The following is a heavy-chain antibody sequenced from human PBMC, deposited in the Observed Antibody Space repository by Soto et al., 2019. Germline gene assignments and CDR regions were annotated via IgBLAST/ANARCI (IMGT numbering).Heavy chain of an antibody. CDR2: ISYDGSNK. V-gene: IGHV3-30-3*01. Sequence: GGSLRLSCAASGFTFSSYAMHWVRQAPGKGLEWVAVISYDGSNKYYADSVKGRFTISRDNSKNTLYLQMNSLRAEDTAVYYCARDRSFYDYWGQGTLVTVSS. D-gene: IGHD3-16*02. J-gene: IGHJ4*02. CDR1: GFTFSSYA. CDR3: ARDRSFYDY.